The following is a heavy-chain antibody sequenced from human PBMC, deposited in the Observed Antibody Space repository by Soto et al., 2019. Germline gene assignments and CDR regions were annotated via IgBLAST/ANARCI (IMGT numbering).Heavy chain of an antibody. Sequence: QITLKESGPTLVKPTQTLTLTCTFSGFSLSTSGVGVGWIRQPPGKALEWLALIYWDDDKRYSPSLKSRLTITNDTSKNQVVLTMTNMDPVDTATYYCAHRILPHGDYPLDYFDYWGQGTLVTVSS. CDR1: GFSLSTSGVG. CDR3: AHRILPHGDYPLDYFDY. V-gene: IGHV2-5*02. J-gene: IGHJ4*02. D-gene: IGHD4-17*01. CDR2: IYWDDDK.